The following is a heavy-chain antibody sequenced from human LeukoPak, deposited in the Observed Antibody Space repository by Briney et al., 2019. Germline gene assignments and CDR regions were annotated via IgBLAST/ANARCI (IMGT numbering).Heavy chain of an antibody. CDR1: GDSVSSNTPA. Sequence: SQTLSVTCAISGDSVSSNTPAWNWIRQSPSRGLEWLGRTYYRSKWYNDYAVSVRSRITINPDTAKNQFSLQLNSVTPEDTAVYYCARQQRGAFDYWGQGALVTVSS. D-gene: IGHD6-13*01. V-gene: IGHV6-1*01. J-gene: IGHJ4*02. CDR3: ARQQRGAFDY. CDR2: TYYRSKWYN.